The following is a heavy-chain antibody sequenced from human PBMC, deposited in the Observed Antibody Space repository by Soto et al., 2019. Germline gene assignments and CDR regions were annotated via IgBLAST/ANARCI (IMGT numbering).Heavy chain of an antibody. CDR2: ISSSGGNT. CDR1: GFTFSSYA. D-gene: IGHD5-18*01. J-gene: IGHJ4*02. Sequence: PGGSLRLSCAASGFTFSSYAMSWVRQASGKEMEWVSSISSSGGNTYYANSVKGRFTISRDNSKNTLYLQMNSLRVEDTAVYYCANDWHNSSPGQRFDYWSQGTLVTGSS. CDR3: ANDWHNSSPGQRFDY. V-gene: IGHV3-23*01.